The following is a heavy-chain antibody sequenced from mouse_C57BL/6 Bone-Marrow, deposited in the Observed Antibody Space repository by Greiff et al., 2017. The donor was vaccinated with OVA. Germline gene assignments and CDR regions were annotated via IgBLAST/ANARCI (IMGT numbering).Heavy chain of an antibody. J-gene: IGHJ4*01. CDR1: GFTFSDYY. CDR3: ARPLTGTHYAMDY. V-gene: IGHV5-12*01. CDR2: ISNGGGST. D-gene: IGHD4-1*01. Sequence: EVQLVESGGGLVQPGGSLKLSCAASGFTFSDYYMYWVRQTPEKRLEWVAYISNGGGSTYYPDTVKGRFTISRDNAKNTLYLQMSRLKSEDTAMYYCARPLTGTHYAMDYWGQGTSVTVSS.